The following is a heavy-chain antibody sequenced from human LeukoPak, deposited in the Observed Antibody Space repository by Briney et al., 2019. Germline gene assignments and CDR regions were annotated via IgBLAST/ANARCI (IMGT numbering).Heavy chain of an antibody. Sequence: SETLSLTCTVSGGSISSYYWSWIRQPPGKGLEWIGYIYYSTSTNYNPSLKSRVTISVDTSKNQFSLKLSSVTAADTAVYYCARHWSIAAAGISNPSYYYYYGMDVWGQGTTVTVSS. J-gene: IGHJ6*02. CDR2: IYYSTST. D-gene: IGHD6-13*01. CDR3: ARHWSIAAAGISNPSYYYYYGMDV. V-gene: IGHV4-59*08. CDR1: GGSISSYY.